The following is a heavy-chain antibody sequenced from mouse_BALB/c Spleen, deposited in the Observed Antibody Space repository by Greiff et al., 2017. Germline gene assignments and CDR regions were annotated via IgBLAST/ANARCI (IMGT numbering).Heavy chain of an antibody. CDR3: ARRDRYGFDY. J-gene: IGHJ2*01. CDR1: GFTFSSYA. Sequence: DVKLVESGGGLVKPGGSLKLSCAASGFTFSSYAMSWVRQTPEKRLEWVATISSGGSYTYYPDSVKGRFTISRDNAKNTLYLQMSSLRSEDTAMYYCARRDRYGFDYWGQGTTLTVSS. D-gene: IGHD2-14*01. CDR2: ISSGGSYT. V-gene: IGHV5-9-3*01.